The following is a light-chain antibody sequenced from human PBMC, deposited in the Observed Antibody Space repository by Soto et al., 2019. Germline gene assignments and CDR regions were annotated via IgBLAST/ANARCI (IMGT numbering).Light chain of an antibody. CDR3: SSYTTSSTAV. J-gene: IGLJ2*01. Sequence: QSALTQPASVSGSPGQSTTISCTGSCSDVGYYNYVSWFQHHPGKAPKLLIYDVTNRPSGVSNRFSGSKSGNTASLTISGLQAEDEADYYCSSYTTSSTAVFGGGTKLTVL. CDR2: DVT. CDR1: CSDVGYYNY. V-gene: IGLV2-14*03.